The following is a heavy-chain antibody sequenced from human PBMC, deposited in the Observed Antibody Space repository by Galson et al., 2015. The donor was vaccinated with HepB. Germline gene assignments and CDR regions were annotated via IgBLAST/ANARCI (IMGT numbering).Heavy chain of an antibody. CDR3: ARDLFSPDLTPLDY. J-gene: IGHJ4*02. V-gene: IGHV1-18*01. Sequence: SVKVSCKASGYMFTSHGFSWVRQAPGQGLEWMGWISAFTGSTNYAQKFQDRVTMTTDKSTRTAYMELRSLRIDDTAVYYCARDLFSPDLTPLDYWGQGILVTVSS. D-gene: IGHD1-14*01. CDR1: GYMFTSHG. CDR2: ISAFTGST.